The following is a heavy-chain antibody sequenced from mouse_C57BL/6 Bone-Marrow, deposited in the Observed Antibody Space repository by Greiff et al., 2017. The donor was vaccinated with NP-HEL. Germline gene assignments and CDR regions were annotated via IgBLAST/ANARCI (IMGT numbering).Heavy chain of an antibody. CDR3: TRWEWLKVDY. Sequence: VQLQQSGAELVRPGASVTLSCKASGYTFTDYEMHWVKQTPVHGLEWIGAIDPETGGTAYNQKFKGKAILTADKSSSTAYMELRSLTSEDSAVYYCTRWEWLKVDYWGQGTTLTVSS. J-gene: IGHJ2*01. CDR2: IDPETGGT. CDR1: GYTFTDYE. D-gene: IGHD2-2*01. V-gene: IGHV1-15*01.